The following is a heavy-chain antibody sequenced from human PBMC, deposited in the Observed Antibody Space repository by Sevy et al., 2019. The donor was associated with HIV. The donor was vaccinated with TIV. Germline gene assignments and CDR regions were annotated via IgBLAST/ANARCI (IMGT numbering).Heavy chain of an antibody. J-gene: IGHJ2*01. CDR1: GFTFSTYA. D-gene: IGHD6-6*01. Sequence: GGSLRLSCTASGFTFSTYAMSWVRQAPGKGLERVSGISGSASTTYYGGAAYYADSVKGRFTITRDNAKNTLYLEMNSLRDEDSAVFHCARGLLARPRGDYWYFDLWGRGTLVTVSS. CDR2: ISGSASTTYYGGAA. V-gene: IGHV3-23*01. CDR3: ARGLLARPRGDYWYFDL.